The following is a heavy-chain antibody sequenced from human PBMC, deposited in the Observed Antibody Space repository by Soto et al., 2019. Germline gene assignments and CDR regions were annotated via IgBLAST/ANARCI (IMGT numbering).Heavy chain of an antibody. J-gene: IGHJ4*02. CDR2: IATHNNA. CDR1: EFIFANYD. D-gene: IGHD3-16*01. CDR3: AKEARVRCPAGDWFDY. V-gene: IGHV3-23*01. Sequence: PGGPLRLSCAASEFIFANYDINWVRQAPGKGLEWVAAIATHNNASYADSVRGRFTISRDDSTNTVYLELNRLRVDDTAVYYCAKEARVRCPAGDWFDYCAQGTLVTVSS.